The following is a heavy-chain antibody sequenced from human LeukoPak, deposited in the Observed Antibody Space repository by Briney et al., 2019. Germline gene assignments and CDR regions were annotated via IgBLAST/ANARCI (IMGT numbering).Heavy chain of an antibody. CDR2: ISYDGSNK. Sequence: GGSLRLSCAASGFTFSSYAMHWVRQAPGKGLEWVAVISYDGSNKYYADSVKGRFTISRDNSKNMLYLQMNSLRAEDTAVYYCARVQEWLTYYFDYWGQGTLVTVSS. CDR1: GFTFSSYA. CDR3: ARVQEWLTYYFDY. J-gene: IGHJ4*02. D-gene: IGHD6-19*01. V-gene: IGHV3-30*04.